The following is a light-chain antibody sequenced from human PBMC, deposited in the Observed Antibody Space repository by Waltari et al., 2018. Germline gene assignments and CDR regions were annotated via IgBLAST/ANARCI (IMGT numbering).Light chain of an antibody. V-gene: IGLV1-40*01. Sequence: QSVLTQPPSVSGAPGQRVAISCTGSSSNIGEGYDVHWYQQLPRTAPKLLIYGNHNRPSGVPDRVFGSTYGTSASLAITGLQAEDEADYYCQSYDTSLSVVFGGGTKLTVL. CDR3: QSYDTSLSVV. J-gene: IGLJ3*02. CDR2: GNH. CDR1: SSNIGEGYD.